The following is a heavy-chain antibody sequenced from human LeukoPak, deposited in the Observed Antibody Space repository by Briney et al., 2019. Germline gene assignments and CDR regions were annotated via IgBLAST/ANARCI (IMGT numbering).Heavy chain of an antibody. CDR1: GGSISSSSYY. Sequence: SETLSLTCTVSGGSISSSSYYWGWIRQPPGKGLEWIGRIYYSGSTYYNPSLKSRVTISVDTSKNQFSLKLSSVTAADTAVYYCASGPPGNAFDIWGQGTMVTVSS. CDR2: IYYSGST. J-gene: IGHJ3*02. D-gene: IGHD6-13*01. CDR3: ASGPPGNAFDI. V-gene: IGHV4-39*01.